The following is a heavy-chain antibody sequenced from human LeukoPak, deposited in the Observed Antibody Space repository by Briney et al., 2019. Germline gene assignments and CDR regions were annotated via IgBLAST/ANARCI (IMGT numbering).Heavy chain of an antibody. J-gene: IGHJ5*02. CDR3: ARERTMFGERGWFDP. CDR2: IYYSGNT. CDR1: GGSINNYY. D-gene: IGHD3-10*02. V-gene: IGHV4-59*01. Sequence: SETLSLTCTVSGGSINNYYWSWIRQPPGKGLEWIGYIYYSGNTNYNPSLKSRLTISVDTSKNQFSLKLSSVTAADTAVYYCARERTMFGERGWFDPWGQETLVTVSS.